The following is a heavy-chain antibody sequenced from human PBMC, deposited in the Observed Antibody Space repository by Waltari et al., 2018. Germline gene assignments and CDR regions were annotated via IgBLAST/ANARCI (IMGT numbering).Heavy chain of an antibody. CDR1: GGSISSYY. CDR3: ARDGYGGNGDAFDI. J-gene: IGHJ3*02. V-gene: IGHV4-59*01. CDR2: IYYSGST. D-gene: IGHD4-17*01. Sequence: QVQLQESGPGLVTPSETLSLTCTVSGGSISSYYWSWIRQPPGKGLEWIGYIYYSGSTNYNPSLKSRVTISVDTSKNQFSLKLSSVTAADTAVYYCARDGYGGNGDAFDIWGQGTMVTVSS.